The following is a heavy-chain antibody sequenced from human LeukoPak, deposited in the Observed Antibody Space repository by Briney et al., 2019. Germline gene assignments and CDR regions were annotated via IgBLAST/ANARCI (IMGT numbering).Heavy chain of an antibody. V-gene: IGHV3-11*01. D-gene: IGHD2-2*01. Sequence: KPGGSLGLSCAASGFTFSDYYMSWIRQAPGKGLEWVSYISSSGSTIYYADSVKGRFTISRDNAKNSLYLQMNSLRAEDTAVYYCARLYCSSTSCYQYYFDYWGQGTLVTVSS. CDR2: ISSSGSTI. CDR1: GFTFSDYY. CDR3: ARLYCSSTSCYQYYFDY. J-gene: IGHJ4*02.